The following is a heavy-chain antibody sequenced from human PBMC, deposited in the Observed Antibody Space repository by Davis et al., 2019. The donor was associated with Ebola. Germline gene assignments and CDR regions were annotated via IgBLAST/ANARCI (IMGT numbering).Heavy chain of an antibody. J-gene: IGHJ4*02. V-gene: IGHV1-18*04. CDR1: GYTFTTYN. Sequence: ASVTVSCKASGYTFTTYNINWLRQAPGQGLEWVGWSNPYNGNTNYAPDFQGRVTMTTDTSTNTAYMDLRNLDFDDTAVYYCARVSSREYGSSTSCVDFWGQGTLVTVSS. CDR3: ARVSSREYGSSTSCVDF. D-gene: IGHD2-2*01. CDR2: SNPYNGNT.